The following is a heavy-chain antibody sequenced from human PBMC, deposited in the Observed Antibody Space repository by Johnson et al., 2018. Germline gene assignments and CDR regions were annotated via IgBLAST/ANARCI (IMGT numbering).Heavy chain of an antibody. CDR3: ARQNCGLTYCSMDV. CDR1: GGSISSSDYF. J-gene: IGHJ6*03. CDR2: ISTSGSP. D-gene: IGHD2-15*01. Sequence: QVRLQESGPGLVKPSQPLSLTCTVSGGSISSSDYFWSWIRQPPGKGLEYLGFISTSGSPYYNPSHTSRITILVYTSKNQFSLMLTSVTAADTAVYYCARQNCGLTYCSMDVWGEGTTVTVSS. V-gene: IGHV4-30-4*08.